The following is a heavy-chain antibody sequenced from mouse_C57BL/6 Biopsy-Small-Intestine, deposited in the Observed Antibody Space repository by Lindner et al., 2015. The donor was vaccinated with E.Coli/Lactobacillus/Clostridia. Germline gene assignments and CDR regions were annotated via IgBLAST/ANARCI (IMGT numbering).Heavy chain of an antibody. CDR2: IRLKSDNYAT. CDR1: GFTFSYFW. J-gene: IGHJ4*01. V-gene: IGHV6-3*01. CDR3: TLVYCAVDY. Sequence: VQLQESGGGLVQPGGSMKLSCIVSGFTFSYFWMNWVRQSPEKGLEWVAQIRLKSDNYATHYAESVKGRFTISRDDSKSSVYLQMNNLRADDTGIYYCTLVYCAVDYWGQGTSVTVSS.